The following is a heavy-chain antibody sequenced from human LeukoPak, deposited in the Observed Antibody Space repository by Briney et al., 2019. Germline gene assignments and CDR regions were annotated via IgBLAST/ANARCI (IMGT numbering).Heavy chain of an antibody. V-gene: IGHV3-30*18. CDR1: GFTFSSYG. CDR3: AKDLKRYNYGHPGP. D-gene: IGHD5-18*01. J-gene: IGHJ5*02. CDR2: ISYDGSNK. Sequence: PGGSLRLSCAASGFTFSSYGMHWVRQAPGKGLEWVAVISYDGSNKYYADSVKGRFTISRDNSKNTLYLQMNSLRAEDTAVYYCAKDLKRYNYGHPGPWGQGTLVTVSS.